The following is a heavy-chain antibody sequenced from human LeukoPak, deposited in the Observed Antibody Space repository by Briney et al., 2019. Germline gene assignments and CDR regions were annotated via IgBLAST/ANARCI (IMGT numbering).Heavy chain of an antibody. CDR3: ARDYHGGNSESVYYYGMDV. J-gene: IGHJ6*02. CDR2: IYYSGST. D-gene: IGHD4-23*01. CDR1: GGSISSGGYY. V-gene: IGHV4-31*03. Sequence: SETLSLTCTVSGGSISSGGYYWSWIRQHPGKGLEWIEYIYYSGSTYYNPSLKSRVTISVDTSKNQFSLKLSSVTAADTAAYYCARDYHGGNSESVYYYGMDVWGQGTTVTVSS.